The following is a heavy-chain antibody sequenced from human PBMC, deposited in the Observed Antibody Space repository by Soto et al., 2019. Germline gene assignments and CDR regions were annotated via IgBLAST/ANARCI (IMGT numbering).Heavy chain of an antibody. J-gene: IGHJ6*01. CDR1: VGALSSDL. D-gene: IGHD3-10*01. V-gene: IGHV1-69*01. Sequence: SSLNGACKAGVGALSSDLIGGGRQTPEKGLECMGGIIPIFGTANYEQKFQGRVTITAEESTSTAYMELSSLRSEETAVYYCARAAFGELLYAYYYHGLDVWGQAPTVPVS. CDR3: ARAAFGELLYAYYYHGLDV. CDR2: IIPIFGTA.